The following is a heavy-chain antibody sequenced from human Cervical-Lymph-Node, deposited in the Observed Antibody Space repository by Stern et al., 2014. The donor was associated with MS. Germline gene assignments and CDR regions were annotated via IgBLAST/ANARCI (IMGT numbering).Heavy chain of an antibody. V-gene: IGHV3-30*18. CDR2: TSYDGGNR. CDR3: AKDRRGGYNYLYGMDV. D-gene: IGHD5-18*01. Sequence: VQLVESGGGVVQPGTSLRLSCTGSSFTFRSYGIHWVRQAPGKGLEWVSVTSYDGGNRQYADSVKGRFTISRDNSKNTVYLHLNSLRPEDTGVYHCAKDRRGGYNYLYGMDVWGQGTTVTVS. CDR1: SFTFRSYG. J-gene: IGHJ6*02.